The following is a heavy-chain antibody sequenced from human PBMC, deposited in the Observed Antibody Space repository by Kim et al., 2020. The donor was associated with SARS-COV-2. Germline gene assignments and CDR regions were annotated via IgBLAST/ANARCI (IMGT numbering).Heavy chain of an antibody. D-gene: IGHD3-22*01. J-gene: IGHJ3*02. CDR3: ARRWYYYDSSGYAFDI. V-gene: IGHV4-30-4*01. CDR1: GGSISSGDYY. CDR2: IYYSGST. Sequence: SETLSLTCTVSGGSISSGDYYWSWIRQPPGKGLEWIGYIYYSGSTYYNPSLKSRVTISVDTSKNQFSLKLSSVTAADTAVYYCARRWYYYDSSGYAFDIWGQGTMVTVSS.